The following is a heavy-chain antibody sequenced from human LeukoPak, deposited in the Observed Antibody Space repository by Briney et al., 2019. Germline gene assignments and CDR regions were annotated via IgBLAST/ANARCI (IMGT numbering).Heavy chain of an antibody. V-gene: IGHV3-64*01. CDR3: ARVGSSS. CDR1: GFTFSSYA. CDR2: ISSNGGST. Sequence: PGGSLRLSCAASGFTFSSYAMHWVRQAPGKGLEYVSAISSNGGSTYYATSVKARFTISRDNSKNTLSLQMGSLRAEDMAVYYCARVGSSSWGQGTLVTVSS. J-gene: IGHJ4*02. D-gene: IGHD6-13*01.